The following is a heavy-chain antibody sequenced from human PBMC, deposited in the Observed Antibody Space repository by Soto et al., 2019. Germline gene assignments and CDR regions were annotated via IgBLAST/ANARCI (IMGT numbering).Heavy chain of an antibody. CDR2: FDPEDGET. J-gene: IGHJ4*02. CDR1: GYTLTELS. V-gene: IGHV1-24*01. Sequence: ASVKVSCKVSGYTLTELSMHWVRQAPGKGLEWMGGFDPEDGETIYAQKFQGRVTMTEDTSTDTTYMELSSLRSEDTAVYYCATFPFRPYSSXWSKGYFEYWGQGTLVTVS. D-gene: IGHD6-19*01. CDR3: ATFPFRPYSSXWSKGYFEY.